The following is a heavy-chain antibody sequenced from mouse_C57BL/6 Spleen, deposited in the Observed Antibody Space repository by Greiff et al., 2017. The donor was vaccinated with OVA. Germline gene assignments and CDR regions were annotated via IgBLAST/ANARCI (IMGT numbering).Heavy chain of an antibody. D-gene: IGHD2-2*01. CDR1: GYTFTSYW. CDR3: ARGEIYYGYDVKFAY. CDR2: IYPGSGST. Sequence: VQLQQPGAELVKPGASVKMSCKASGYTFTSYWITWVKQRPGQGLEWIGDIYPGSGSTNYNEKFKSKATLTVDTSSSTAYMQLSSLTSEDSAVYYCARGEIYYGYDVKFAYWGQGTLVTVSA. J-gene: IGHJ3*01. V-gene: IGHV1-55*01.